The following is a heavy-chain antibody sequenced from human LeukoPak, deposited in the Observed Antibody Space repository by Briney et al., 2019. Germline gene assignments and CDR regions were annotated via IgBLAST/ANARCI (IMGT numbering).Heavy chain of an antibody. D-gene: IGHD4-11*01. CDR1: GFTFSSYA. Sequence: GGSLRLSCAASGFTFSSYAMSWVRQAPGKGLEWDSAISGSGGSTYYADSVKGRFTISRDNSKNTLYLQMNSLRAEDTAVYYCAKGPYSNYVFYFDYWGQGTLVTVSS. CDR2: ISGSGGST. J-gene: IGHJ4*02. CDR3: AKGPYSNYVFYFDY. V-gene: IGHV3-23*01.